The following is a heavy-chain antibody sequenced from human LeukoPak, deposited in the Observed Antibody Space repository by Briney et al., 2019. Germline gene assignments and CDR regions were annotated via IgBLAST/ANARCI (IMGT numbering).Heavy chain of an antibody. V-gene: IGHV4-4*07. CDR1: DGSISGYY. Sequence: SETLSLTCSVSDGSISGYYWSWIRQPAGKGLEWIGRMHTSGSSNYNVSLKSRITMLVDTSRNQFALRLRSVIAADTAIYYCARDLGSGWYDYWGQGTLVTVSS. CDR2: MHTSGSS. D-gene: IGHD6-13*01. CDR3: ARDLGSGWYDY. J-gene: IGHJ4*02.